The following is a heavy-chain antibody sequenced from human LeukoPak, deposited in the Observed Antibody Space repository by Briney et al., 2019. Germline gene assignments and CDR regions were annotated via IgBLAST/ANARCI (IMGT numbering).Heavy chain of an antibody. D-gene: IGHD4/OR15-4a*01. V-gene: IGHV4-39*01. J-gene: IGHJ6*03. CDR2: IYYSGST. Sequence: SETLSLTCTVSGGSISSSSYYWGWIRQPPGKGLEWIGIIYYSGSTYCNPSLNSRVTISVDTSKNQFSLKLSSVTAADTAVYYCAMTGGAYSYMDVWGKGTTVTVSS. CDR1: GGSISSSSYY. CDR3: AMTGGAYSYMDV.